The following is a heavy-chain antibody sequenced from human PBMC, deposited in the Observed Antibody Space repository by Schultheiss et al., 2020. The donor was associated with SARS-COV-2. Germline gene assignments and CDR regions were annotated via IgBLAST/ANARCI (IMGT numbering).Heavy chain of an antibody. J-gene: IGHJ4*02. CDR1: GFTFSSYA. V-gene: IGHV3-23*01. CDR3: AKLDGKSILGYCSGGSCYSLPDY. D-gene: IGHD2-15*01. CDR2: ISGSGGST. Sequence: GESLKISCAASGFTFSSYAMSWVRQAPGKGLEWVSAISGSGGSTYYADSVKGRFTISRDNSKNTLYLQMNSLRAEDTAVYYCAKLDGKSILGYCSGGSCYSLPDYWGQGTLVTVSS.